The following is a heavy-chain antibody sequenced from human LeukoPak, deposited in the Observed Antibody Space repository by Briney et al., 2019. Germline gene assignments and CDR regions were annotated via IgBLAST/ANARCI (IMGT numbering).Heavy chain of an antibody. D-gene: IGHD6-6*01. V-gene: IGHV4-59*01. J-gene: IGHJ6*03. Sequence: SETLSLTCSVSGGSISSYYWSWLRQPPGKGLEWIGYIYYSGSTNYIPSLKSRVTISVDTSKNQFSLKLSSVTAADTAVYYCARVTYTVAARYYYYMDVWGKGTTVTVSS. CDR2: IYYSGST. CDR3: ARVTYTVAARYYYYMDV. CDR1: GGSISSYY.